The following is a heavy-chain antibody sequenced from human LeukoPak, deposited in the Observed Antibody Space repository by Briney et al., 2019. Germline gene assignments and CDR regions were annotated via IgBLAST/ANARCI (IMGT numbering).Heavy chain of an antibody. D-gene: IGHD2-2*01. CDR1: GFMFSSYS. CDR2: ISTTSTYI. Sequence: PGGSLRLSCAASGFMFSSYSMNWARQAPGKGLEWVSSISTTSTYIYYADSVRGRFTISRDNGMKSLYLQMYSLRAEGTAVYYCAAGPTSCYSCGWFDPWGQGTLVTVSS. V-gene: IGHV3-21*01. J-gene: IGHJ5*02. CDR3: AAGPTSCYSCGWFDP.